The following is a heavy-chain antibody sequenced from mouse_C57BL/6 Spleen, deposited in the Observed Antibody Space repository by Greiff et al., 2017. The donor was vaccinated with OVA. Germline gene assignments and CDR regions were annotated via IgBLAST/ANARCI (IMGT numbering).Heavy chain of an antibody. Sequence: VQLQQSGAELVRPGASVKLSCKASGYTFTDYYINWVKQRPGQGLEWIARIYPGSGNTYYNEKFKGKATLTAEKSSSPAYMQLSSLTSEDSAVYFCAMALGGAYAMDYWGQGTSVTVSS. D-gene: IGHD4-1*01. CDR1: GYTFTDYY. J-gene: IGHJ4*01. CDR3: AMALGGAYAMDY. CDR2: IYPGSGNT. V-gene: IGHV1-76*01.